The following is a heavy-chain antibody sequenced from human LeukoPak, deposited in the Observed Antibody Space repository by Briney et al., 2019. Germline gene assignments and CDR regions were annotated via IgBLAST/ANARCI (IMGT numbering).Heavy chain of an antibody. J-gene: IGHJ6*04. CDR2: ISSSSNNI. CDR1: GFTFSSYS. CDR3: AELGITMIGGV. Sequence: PGGSLRLSCAASGFTFSSYSMNWVRQAPGKGLEWVSSISSSSNNIYYADSVKGRFTISRDNAKNSLYLQMNSLRAEDTAVYYCAELGITMIGGVWGKGTTVTISS. D-gene: IGHD3-10*02. V-gene: IGHV3-21*01.